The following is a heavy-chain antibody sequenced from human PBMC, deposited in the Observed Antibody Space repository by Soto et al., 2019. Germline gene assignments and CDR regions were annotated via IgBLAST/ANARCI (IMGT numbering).Heavy chain of an antibody. Sequence: EVQLLESGGGLVQPGGSLRLSCAASGFTFSSYAVSWVRQAPGKGLEWVSTISGSGGVTYYADSVKGRFTISRDNSKNTLYLQMYSLRAEDTAVYYWATSHRGYSSSAMDVWGQGTTVTVSS. V-gene: IGHV3-23*01. J-gene: IGHJ6*02. D-gene: IGHD6-13*01. CDR2: ISGSGGVT. CDR3: ATSHRGYSSSAMDV. CDR1: GFTFSSYA.